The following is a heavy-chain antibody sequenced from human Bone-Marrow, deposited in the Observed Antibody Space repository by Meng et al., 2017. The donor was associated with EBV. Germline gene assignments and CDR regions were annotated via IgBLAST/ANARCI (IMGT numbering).Heavy chain of an antibody. J-gene: IGHJ5*02. CDR1: GFNLSSYS. D-gene: IGHD5-24*01. CDR2: ISSSSSYI. Sequence: VQLVESAGGLVKSGGSSSLSCAASGFNLSSYSMNWVRQAPGKGLEWVSSISSSSSYIYYADSVKGRFTISRDNAKNSLYLQMNSLRAEDTVVYYCARGDRWFDPWGQGTLVTVSS. V-gene: IGHV3-21*01. CDR3: ARGDRWFDP.